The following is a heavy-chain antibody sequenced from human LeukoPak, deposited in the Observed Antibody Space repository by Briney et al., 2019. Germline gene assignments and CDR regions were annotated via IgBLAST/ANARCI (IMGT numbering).Heavy chain of an antibody. CDR2: ISRDGSIA. Sequence: GGSLRLSCAASGFTFDDYTMYWVRQPAGKGLEWVSFISRDGSIAFYADSVKGRFTVSRDNSKNSLYLQMNSLTTEDNAMYYCAKTKGSSWYPENWGQGTRFIVSS. V-gene: IGHV3-43*01. CDR1: GFTFDDYT. CDR3: AKTKGSSWYPEN. J-gene: IGHJ4*02. D-gene: IGHD6-13*01.